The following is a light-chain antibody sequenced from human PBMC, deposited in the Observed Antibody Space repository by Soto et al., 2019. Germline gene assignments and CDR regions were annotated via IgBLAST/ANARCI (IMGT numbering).Light chain of an antibody. V-gene: IGKV1-17*01. CDR3: LQQNTYPFT. J-gene: IGKJ3*01. CDR1: QGIGNN. Sequence: DIQMTQSPSSLSASVGDRVTITCRASQGIGNNLGWYQQKAGKAHQRLISATSRLESGVPSTFRGSGSGTEFILTISILQPEDFATYYFLQQNTYPFTFGPGTKVDIK. CDR2: ATS.